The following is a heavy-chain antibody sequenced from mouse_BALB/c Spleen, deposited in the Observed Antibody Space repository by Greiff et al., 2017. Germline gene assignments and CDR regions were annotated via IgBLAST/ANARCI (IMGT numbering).Heavy chain of an antibody. CDR1: LFTFIIFL. V-gene: IGHV5-17*02. D-gene: IGHD1-1*02. CDR3: ERWWASWYFDV. CDR2: ISSGISTI. J-gene: IGHJ1*01. Sequence: FFHPVFSLKLSFSSSLFTFIIFLIHFFLHSPYNFLYFFSYISSGISTIYYADTVKGRFTIFRDNPKNTLFLQMTSLRSEDTAMYYCERWWASWYFDVWGAGTKV.